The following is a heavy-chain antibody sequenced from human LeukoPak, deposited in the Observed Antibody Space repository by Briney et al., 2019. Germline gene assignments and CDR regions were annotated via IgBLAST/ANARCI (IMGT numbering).Heavy chain of an antibody. Sequence: SGTLALTCPGSGGSISSYYWSWIRPPPGKGLEGIGYIYYSGSTNYNPSLKRRVTISVDTSKNQFSLKVGAVTAADTAVYYYARLDCSGGSCFSYLDYWGQGTLVSVSS. V-gene: IGHV4-59*01. CDR1: GGSISSYY. D-gene: IGHD2-15*01. CDR2: IYYSGST. J-gene: IGHJ4*02. CDR3: ARLDCSGGSCFSYLDY.